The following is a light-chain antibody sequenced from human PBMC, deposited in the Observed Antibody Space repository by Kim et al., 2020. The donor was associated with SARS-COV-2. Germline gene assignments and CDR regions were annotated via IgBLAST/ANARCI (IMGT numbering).Light chain of an antibody. CDR2: GVF. V-gene: IGKV3-20*01. CDR3: QQLDSSPSYT. CDR1: HSLSNTY. J-gene: IGKJ3*01. Sequence: PVKTAALSCSASHSLSNTYLAWSQQNTGQAPRLLIYGVFHRATGIPDRFTGSGSGTDFTLPIRRLAPEYFAVYYCQQLDSSPSYTFGPGTTVDIK.